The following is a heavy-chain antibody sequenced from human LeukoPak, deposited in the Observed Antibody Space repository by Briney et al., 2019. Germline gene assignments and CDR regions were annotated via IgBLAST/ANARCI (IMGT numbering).Heavy chain of an antibody. CDR1: GGSISSSSYY. CDR3: ARVPQQWLVDSGWFDP. CDR2: IYYSGST. Sequence: PSETLSLTCTVSGGSISSSSYYWGWIRQPPGKGLEWIGSIYYSGSTYYNPSLKSRVTISVDTSKNQFSLKLSSVTAADTAVYYCARVPQQWLVDSGWFDPWGQGTLVTVSS. V-gene: IGHV4-39*07. D-gene: IGHD6-19*01. J-gene: IGHJ5*02.